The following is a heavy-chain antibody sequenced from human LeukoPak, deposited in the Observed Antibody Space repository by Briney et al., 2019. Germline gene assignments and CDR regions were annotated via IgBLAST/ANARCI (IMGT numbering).Heavy chain of an antibody. CDR3: ARPFRKYNWFDP. CDR1: GGSISSSSYS. J-gene: IGHJ5*02. Sequence: SETLSLSCTVSGGSISSSSYSWGWIRQPPGKGLEWIGSIYYSGSTYYNPSLKSRVTISVDTSKNQFSLKLSSVTAADTAVYYCARPFRKYNWFDPWGQGTLVTVSS. V-gene: IGHV4-39*01. CDR2: IYYSGST.